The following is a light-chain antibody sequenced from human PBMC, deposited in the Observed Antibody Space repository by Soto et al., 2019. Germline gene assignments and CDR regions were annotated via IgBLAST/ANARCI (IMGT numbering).Light chain of an antibody. V-gene: IGKV3-20*01. J-gene: IGKJ1*01. CDR1: QSVRSNY. CDR3: QQYGSSPCT. CDR2: GAS. Sequence: EIVLTQSPGTLSLSPGERATLSCRASQSVRSNYLAWYRQTPGQAPRLLIYGASNRATGIPDRFSGSGSGTDFTLIISRLKPEDFALYYCQQYGSSPCTFGQGTKVEIK.